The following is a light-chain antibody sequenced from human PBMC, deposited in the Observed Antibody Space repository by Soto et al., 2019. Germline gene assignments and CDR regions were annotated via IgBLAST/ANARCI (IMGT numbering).Light chain of an antibody. V-gene: IGKV3-11*01. CDR3: QQRSSSLT. CDR1: QSVSKY. CDR2: DIS. J-gene: IGKJ4*01. Sequence: EIVLTQSPATLSLSPGESATLSCRASQSVSKYLAWYQQKPGQAPRLLIYDISSRATGIPARFSGSGSGTDFPLTISSLEPEDFAPYYCQQRSSSLTFGGGTKVEIK.